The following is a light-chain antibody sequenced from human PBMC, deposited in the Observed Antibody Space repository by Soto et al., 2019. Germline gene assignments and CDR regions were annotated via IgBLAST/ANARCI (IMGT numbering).Light chain of an antibody. Sequence: EIVLTQSPDTLSLSPGERATLYCKASQHVTNSYLAWYQQKHGQAPRLLIYGAFARATDAPDRFSGSESATEFTLTIDRLAPEDSAVYYCQQYATSPRTFGQGTKVEVK. CDR2: GAF. CDR3: QQYATSPRT. CDR1: QHVTNSY. V-gene: IGKV3-20*01. J-gene: IGKJ1*01.